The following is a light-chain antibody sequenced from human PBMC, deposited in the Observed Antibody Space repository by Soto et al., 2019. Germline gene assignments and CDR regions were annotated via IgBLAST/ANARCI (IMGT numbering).Light chain of an antibody. J-gene: IGLJ1*01. CDR3: CSYAGSYTLVV. CDR2: DVS. CDR1: SSDVGGYNY. V-gene: IGLV2-11*01. Sequence: QSVLTQPRSVSRSPGQSVTISCTGTSSDVGGYNYVSWYQQHPGKAPKLMIYDVSKRPSGVPDRFSGSKSGNTASLTISGLQAEDEADYYCCSYAGSYTLVVFGTGTKVTVL.